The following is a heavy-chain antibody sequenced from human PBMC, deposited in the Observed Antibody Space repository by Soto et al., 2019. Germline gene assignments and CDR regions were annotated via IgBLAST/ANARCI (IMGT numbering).Heavy chain of an antibody. Sequence: SSETLALTCAVSGGSISSGGYSWSWIRQPPGKGLEWIGYIYHSGSTYYNPSLKSRVTISVDTSKNQFSLRLSSVTAADTAVYYCARAPLDSSGYYSFYYYYGMDVWGQGTTVTVS. D-gene: IGHD3-22*01. J-gene: IGHJ6*02. CDR2: IYHSGST. CDR1: GGSISSGGYS. CDR3: ARAPLDSSGYYSFYYYYGMDV. V-gene: IGHV4-30-2*05.